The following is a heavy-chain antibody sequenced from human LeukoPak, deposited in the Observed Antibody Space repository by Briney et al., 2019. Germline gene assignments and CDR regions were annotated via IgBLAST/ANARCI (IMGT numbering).Heavy chain of an antibody. V-gene: IGHV3-30*03. CDR3: ARDLSPVVRASPMGY. CDR2: ITYDGYYK. D-gene: IGHD3-10*01. CDR1: GFTFTSYG. J-gene: IGHJ4*02. Sequence: GTSLRLSCAASGFTFTSYGMHWVRQAPGKGLEWVALITYDGYYKYHSDSVKGRFTISSDTSKNTLYLQMNSLRAEDTAVYYCARDLSPVVRASPMGYWGQGTLVTVSS.